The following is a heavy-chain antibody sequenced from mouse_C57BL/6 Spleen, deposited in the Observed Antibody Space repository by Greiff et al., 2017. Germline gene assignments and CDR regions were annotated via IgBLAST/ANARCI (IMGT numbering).Heavy chain of an antibody. CDR3: ARGYLYAMDY. D-gene: IGHD2-2*01. V-gene: IGHV5-9*01. Sequence: DVKLQESGGGLVKPGGSLKLSCAASGFTFSSYTMSWVRQTPEKRLEWVATISGGGGNTYYPDSVKGRFTISRDNAKNTLYLQMSSLRSEDTALYYCARGYLYAMDYWGQGTSVTVSS. J-gene: IGHJ4*01. CDR1: GFTFSSYT. CDR2: ISGGGGNT.